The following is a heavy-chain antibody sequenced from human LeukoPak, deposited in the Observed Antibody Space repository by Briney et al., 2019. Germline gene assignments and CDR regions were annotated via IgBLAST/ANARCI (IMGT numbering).Heavy chain of an antibody. CDR1: GGTFSSYA. V-gene: IGHV1-69*04. CDR3: ARTTPRGLQNDY. Sequence: ASVKVSCKASGGTFSSYAISWVQQAPGQGLEWMGRIIPIFGIANYAQKFQGRVTITADKSTSTAYMELSSLRSEDTAVYYCARTTPRGLQNDYWGQGTLVTVSS. D-gene: IGHD4-17*01. J-gene: IGHJ4*02. CDR2: IIPIFGIA.